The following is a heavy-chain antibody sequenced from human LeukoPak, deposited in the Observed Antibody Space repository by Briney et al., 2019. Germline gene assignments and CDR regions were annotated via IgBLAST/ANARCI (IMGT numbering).Heavy chain of an antibody. V-gene: IGHV3-23*01. CDR1: GFTFSSYA. CDR3: AKDLLPFIRDYYDSSGLDY. Sequence: GGSLRLSCAASGFTFSSYAMSWVRQAPGKGLEWVSAISGSGGSTYYADSVKGRFTIPRDNSKNTLYLQMNSLRAEDTAVYYCAKDLLPFIRDYYDSSGLDYWGQGTLVTVSS. D-gene: IGHD3-22*01. J-gene: IGHJ4*02. CDR2: ISGSGGST.